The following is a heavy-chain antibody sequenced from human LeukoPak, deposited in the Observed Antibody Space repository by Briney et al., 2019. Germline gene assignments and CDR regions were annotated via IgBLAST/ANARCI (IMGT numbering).Heavy chain of an antibody. CDR3: ATSSGAPGNM. CDR1: GVYW. CDR2: ISQDGSVI. J-gene: IGHJ4*02. Sequence: PGGSLRLSCAVSGVYWMSWVRQAPGKGLEWVANISQDGSVIYYVDSVKGRFTISRDNAKNSLYLQMNSLRAEDTGVYYCATSSGAPGNMWGQGTLVTVSS. D-gene: IGHD2-8*02. V-gene: IGHV3-7*01.